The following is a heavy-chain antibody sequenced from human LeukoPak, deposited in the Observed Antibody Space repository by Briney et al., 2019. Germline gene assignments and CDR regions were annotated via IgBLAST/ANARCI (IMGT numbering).Heavy chain of an antibody. Sequence: ASVKVSCKASGYTFTSYAMHWVRQATGQGLEWMGWMNPNSGNTGYAQKFQGRVTMTRNTSISTAYMELSSLRSEDTAVYYCTADKKLGDFDYWGQGTLVTVSS. CDR3: TADKKLGDFDY. CDR1: GYTFTSYA. CDR2: MNPNSGNT. V-gene: IGHV1-8*02. D-gene: IGHD7-27*01. J-gene: IGHJ4*02.